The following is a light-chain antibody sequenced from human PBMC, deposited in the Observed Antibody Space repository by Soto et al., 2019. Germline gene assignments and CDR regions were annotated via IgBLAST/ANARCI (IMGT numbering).Light chain of an antibody. CDR1: QSVSSNY. J-gene: IGKJ1*01. Sequence: EIVLTQSPATLSLSPGERATLSCRASQSVSSNYLAWYQQKPGQAPRLVIFGVSNRASGIPDRFSGSGSATDFTLTISRLEPEDFAVYYCQQYTYSDWTFGQGTKVEMK. CDR3: QQYTYSDWT. CDR2: GVS. V-gene: IGKV3-20*01.